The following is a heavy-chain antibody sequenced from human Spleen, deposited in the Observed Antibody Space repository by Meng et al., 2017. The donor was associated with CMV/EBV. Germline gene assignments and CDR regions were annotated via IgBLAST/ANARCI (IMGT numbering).Heavy chain of an antibody. V-gene: IGHV1-18*01. CDR2: ISAYNGNT. J-gene: IGHJ6*02. D-gene: IGHD2-21*01. CDR3: ARERVVVWYYYGMDV. Sequence: ASVKVSCKASGYTFTSYGISWVRQAPGHGLEWMGWISAYNGNTNYAQKLQGRVTMTTDTSTSTAYMELRSLRSDDTAVYYCARERVVVWYYYGMDVWGQGTTVTVSS. CDR1: GYTFTSYG.